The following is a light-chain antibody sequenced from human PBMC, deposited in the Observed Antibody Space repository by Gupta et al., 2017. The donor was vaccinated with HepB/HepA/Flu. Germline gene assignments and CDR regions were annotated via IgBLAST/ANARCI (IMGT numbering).Light chain of an antibody. J-gene: IGKJ1*01. CDR2: GAS. CDR1: QSVSSSY. CDR3: QQYGSSPTWT. V-gene: IGKV3-20*01. Sequence: ELVLSQSPGTLSLSPGARATLSCRASQSVSSSYLAWYQQKPGQAPRRLIYGASSRATGIPDRFSGSGSGTDFTLTISRLEPEDFAVYYCQQYGSSPTWTFGQGTKVEIK.